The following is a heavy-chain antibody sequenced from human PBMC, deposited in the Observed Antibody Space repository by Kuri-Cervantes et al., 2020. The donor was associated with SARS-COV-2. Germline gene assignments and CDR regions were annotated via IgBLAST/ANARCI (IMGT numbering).Heavy chain of an antibody. V-gene: IGHV4-38-2*02. CDR3: ARGVYDSWSGDLMSYYYYMDV. CDR2: IYHSGST. CDR1: GYSISSGYY. Sequence: SETLSLTCTVSGYSISSGYYWGWIRQPPGKGLEWIGSIYHSGSTYYNPSLKSRVTISVDTSKNQFSLKLSSVTAADTAVYYCARGVYDSWSGDLMSYYYYMDVWSKGTTVTVSS. D-gene: IGHD3-3*01. J-gene: IGHJ6*03.